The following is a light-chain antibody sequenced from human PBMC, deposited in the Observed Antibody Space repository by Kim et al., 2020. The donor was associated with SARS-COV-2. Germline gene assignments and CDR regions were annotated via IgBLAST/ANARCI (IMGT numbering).Light chain of an antibody. CDR1: VLLNIN. Sequence: GHVLLNINSSGYKQKQGQAHLDFFNGKNNSPSGIPDRFSGSNSADTVSLTIAGAQAEDDADYYCHYRDSRHDLLIFGAGTKLTVL. J-gene: IGLJ2*01. CDR3: HYRDSRHDLLI. CDR2: GKN. V-gene: IGLV3-19*01.